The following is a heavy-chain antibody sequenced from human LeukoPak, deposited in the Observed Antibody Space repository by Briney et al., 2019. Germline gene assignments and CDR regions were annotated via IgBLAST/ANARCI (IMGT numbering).Heavy chain of an antibody. D-gene: IGHD1-1*01. CDR3: ARVSWFPGTSYYYMDV. Sequence: PSETLSLTCTVSGGSISSYYWRWIRQPPGKGLVWIGYIHYSGSTNYNPSLKSRVTISVDTPKDQFSLKLSSVTAADTAVYYCARVSWFPGTSYYYMDVWGKGTTVTVSS. CDR2: IHYSGST. J-gene: IGHJ6*03. CDR1: GGSISSYY. V-gene: IGHV4-59*01.